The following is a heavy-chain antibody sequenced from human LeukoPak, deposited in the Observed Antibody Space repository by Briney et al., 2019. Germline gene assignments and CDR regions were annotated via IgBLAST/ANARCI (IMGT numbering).Heavy chain of an antibody. CDR3: AREPQLRYFDWSAGRFDP. V-gene: IGHV4-34*01. Sequence: SETLSLTCAVYGGSFSGYYWSWIRQPPGKGLEWIGEINHSGSTNYNPSLKSRVTISVDTSKNQFSLKLSSVTAADTAVYYCAREPQLRYFDWSAGRFDPWGQGTLVTVSS. J-gene: IGHJ5*02. CDR2: INHSGST. D-gene: IGHD3-9*01. CDR1: GGSFSGYY.